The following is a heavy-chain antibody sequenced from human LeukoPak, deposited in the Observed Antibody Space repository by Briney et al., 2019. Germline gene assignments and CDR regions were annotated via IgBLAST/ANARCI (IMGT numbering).Heavy chain of an antibody. V-gene: IGHV3-43*02. Sequence: GGSLRLSCAAPGFSFDDYAIHWVRQAPGKGLEWVSLISGDGGSTFYADSVKSRFTISRDNSKNSLYLQMSSLRSEDTALYYCARESDSSGWYDSWGQGTLVTVSS. J-gene: IGHJ5*01. D-gene: IGHD3-22*01. CDR1: GFSFDDYA. CDR2: ISGDGGST. CDR3: ARESDSSGWYDS.